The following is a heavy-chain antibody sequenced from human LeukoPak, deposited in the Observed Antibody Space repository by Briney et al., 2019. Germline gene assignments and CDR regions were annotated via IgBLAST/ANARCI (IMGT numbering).Heavy chain of an antibody. Sequence: GGSLRLACAASGFTFSSHAMSWVRQAPGKGLEWVSVISGSGRSAYYADSLKGRFTISRDNSKDTLYLQVNSLRAEDTALYYCAQDYSGYDLSAGYWGQGTLVTVSS. CDR2: ISGSGRSA. CDR3: AQDYSGYDLSAGY. V-gene: IGHV3-23*01. J-gene: IGHJ4*02. D-gene: IGHD5-12*01. CDR1: GFTFSSHA.